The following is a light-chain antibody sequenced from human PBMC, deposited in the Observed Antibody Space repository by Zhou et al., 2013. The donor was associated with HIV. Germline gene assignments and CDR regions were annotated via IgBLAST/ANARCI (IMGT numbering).Light chain of an antibody. J-gene: IGKJ1*01. CDR3: LQHNSYPWT. CDR2: AAS. Sequence: DIQMTQSPSSLSASVGDRVTITCRASHTISSYLNWYQQKPGKAPKRLIYAASSLQSGVPSRFSGSGSGTEFTLTISSLQPEDFATYYCLQHNSYPWTFGQGTKVEIK. V-gene: IGKV1-17*01. CDR1: HTISSY.